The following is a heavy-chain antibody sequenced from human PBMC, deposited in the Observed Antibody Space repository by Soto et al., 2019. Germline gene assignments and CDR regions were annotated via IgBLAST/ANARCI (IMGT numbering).Heavy chain of an antibody. Sequence: PGGSLRLSCAASGFTFSSYAMSWVRQAPGKGLEWVSTISGSGGRTFYADTVKGRFTISRDNYKNTLYLQMNSLRAEDRAVYYCATPIVGADPFHYWRQGTVVTVSS. D-gene: IGHD1-26*01. CDR2: ISGSGGRT. J-gene: IGHJ4*02. CDR3: ATPIVGADPFHY. V-gene: IGHV3-23*01. CDR1: GFTFSSYA.